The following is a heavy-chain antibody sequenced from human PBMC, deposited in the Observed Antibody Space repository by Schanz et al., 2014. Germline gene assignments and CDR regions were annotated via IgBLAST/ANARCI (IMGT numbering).Heavy chain of an antibody. CDR2: IGTSGGT. V-gene: IGHV3-23*04. CDR1: GLTFTSAW. D-gene: IGHD3-22*01. Sequence: EVQLVESGGGLVKPGGSLRLSCATSGLTFTSAWMSWVRQAPGKGLEWVSTIGTSGGTNYAESVKGRFTISRDNSKNTLYLQMNSLRAEDTAVYYCARVDSSGYFFDNWGQGTRVTVSS. J-gene: IGHJ4*02. CDR3: ARVDSSGYFFDN.